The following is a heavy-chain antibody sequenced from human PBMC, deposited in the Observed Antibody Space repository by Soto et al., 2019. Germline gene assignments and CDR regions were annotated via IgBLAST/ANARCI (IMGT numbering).Heavy chain of an antibody. CDR1: VGSESSSW. Sequence: GRVGSESSSWMSSVRQMPGKGLEWMGIIYPGDSDTRYSPSFQGQVTISADKSISTAYLQWSSLKASDTAVYYCTRSCISGLEVWGQGTTVPVSS. J-gene: IGHJ6*02. CDR3: TRSCISGLEV. CDR2: IYPGDSDT. D-gene: IGHD2-21*01. V-gene: IGHV5-51*01.